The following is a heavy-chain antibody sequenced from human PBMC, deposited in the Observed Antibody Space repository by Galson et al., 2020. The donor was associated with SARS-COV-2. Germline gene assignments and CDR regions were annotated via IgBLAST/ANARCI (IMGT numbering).Heavy chain of an antibody. D-gene: IGHD3-16*01. CDR3: VRNWYYSLDY. J-gene: IGHJ4*02. CDR1: GVSIGGSNW. CDR2: IYYDGSS. V-gene: IGHV4-4*02. Sequence: SETLSLTCTVSGVSIGGSNWWSWVRQSPGKGLEWIGEIYYDGSSNYNPSLKSRVTMSVYNSKSQFSLSLTSVTAADTAIYYCVRNWYYSLDYWGQGTLVTVSA.